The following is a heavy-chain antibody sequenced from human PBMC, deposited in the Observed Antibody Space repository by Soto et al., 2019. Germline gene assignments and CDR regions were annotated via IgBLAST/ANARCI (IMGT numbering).Heavy chain of an antibody. D-gene: IGHD6-13*01. J-gene: IGHJ4*02. CDR1: GFTFSNYS. V-gene: IGHV3-21*01. Sequence: EVQLVESGGGLVKPGGSLRLSCAASGFTFSNYSMNWVRQAPGKGLEWVSSISSSSYIYYADSVKGRFTISRDNAKNSLYLQMNSLRAEDTAVYSCAREILSATGYYFDYWGQGTLVTVSS. CDR3: AREILSATGYYFDY. CDR2: ISSSSYI.